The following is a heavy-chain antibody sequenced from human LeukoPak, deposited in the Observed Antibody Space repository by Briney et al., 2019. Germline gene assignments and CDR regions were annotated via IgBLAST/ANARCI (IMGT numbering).Heavy chain of an antibody. V-gene: IGHV1-18*01. CDR1: GYIFSNYG. Sequence: ASVKVSCKATGYIFSNYGISWVRQAPGHGLEWMGWISSSGNTNYSPKFQDRATMTTDTSTSTAYMELRSVRFDDTAVYYCARDFAWGSGGAPIDDNWLDPWGQGTLVTVSS. CDR3: ARDFAWGSGGAPIDDNWLDP. CDR2: ISSSGNT. D-gene: IGHD7-27*01. J-gene: IGHJ5*02.